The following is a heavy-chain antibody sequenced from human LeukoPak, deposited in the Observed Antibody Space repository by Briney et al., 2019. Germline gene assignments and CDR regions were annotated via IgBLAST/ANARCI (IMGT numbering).Heavy chain of an antibody. CDR2: INHSGST. J-gene: IGHJ4*02. CDR3: ASRNSGWYGGHDY. Sequence: SSEPLSLTCAVYGGSFSGYYWSWIRQPPGKGLEWIGEINHSGSTNYNPSLKSRVTISVDTSKNQFSLKLSSVTAADTAVYYCASRNSGWYGGHDYWGQGTLVTVSS. V-gene: IGHV4-34*01. CDR1: GGSFSGYY. D-gene: IGHD6-19*01.